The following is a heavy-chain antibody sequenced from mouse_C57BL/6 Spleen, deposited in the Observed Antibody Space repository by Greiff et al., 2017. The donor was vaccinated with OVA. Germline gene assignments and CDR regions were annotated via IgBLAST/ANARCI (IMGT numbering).Heavy chain of an antibody. Sequence: QVQLKQPGAELVRPGSSVKLSCKASGYTFTSYWMDWVKQRPGQGLEWIGNIYPSDSETHYNQKFKDKATLTVDKSSSTAYMQLSSLTSEDSAVYYCALYYGSSHWYFDVWGTGTTVTVSS. CDR2: IYPSDSET. D-gene: IGHD1-1*01. CDR3: ALYYGSSHWYFDV. V-gene: IGHV1-61*01. J-gene: IGHJ1*03. CDR1: GYTFTSYW.